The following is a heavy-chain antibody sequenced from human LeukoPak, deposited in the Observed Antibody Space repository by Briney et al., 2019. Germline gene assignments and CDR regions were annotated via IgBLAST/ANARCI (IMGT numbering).Heavy chain of an antibody. CDR2: INPNSGGR. D-gene: IGHD5-24*01. CDR1: GYTFTGYY. Sequence: GASVTVSCKASGYTFTGYYMHWVRQAPGQGLEWMGWINPNSGGRNYAQKFQGRVTMTRDTSISTAYMELSRLRSDDTAVYYCARGRDGYKGGVGYWGQGTLVTVSS. V-gene: IGHV1-2*02. J-gene: IGHJ4*02. CDR3: ARGRDGYKGGVGY.